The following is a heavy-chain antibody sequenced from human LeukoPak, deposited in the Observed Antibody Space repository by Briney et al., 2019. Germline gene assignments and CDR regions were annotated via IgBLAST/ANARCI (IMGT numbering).Heavy chain of an antibody. J-gene: IGHJ6*03. Sequence: ASVKVSCKASGYTFTGYYMHWVRQAPGQGLEWMGWINPNSGGTNYAQKFQGRVTMTGDTSISTAYMELSRLRSDDTAVYYCARGYCSSTSCYPNRYSYYYYYMDVWGKGTTVTVSS. D-gene: IGHD2-2*01. CDR3: ARGYCSSTSCYPNRYSYYYYYMDV. CDR1: GYTFTGYY. CDR2: INPNSGGT. V-gene: IGHV1-2*02.